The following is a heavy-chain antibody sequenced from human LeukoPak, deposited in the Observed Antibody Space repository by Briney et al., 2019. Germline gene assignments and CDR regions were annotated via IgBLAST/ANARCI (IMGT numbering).Heavy chain of an antibody. CDR2: INPNSGGT. CDR1: GYTFTGYY. V-gene: IGHV1-2*02. D-gene: IGHD3-10*01. CDR3: ASATVRGAKNYYYYGMDV. Sequence: GASVKVSCKASGYTFTGYYMHWVRQAPGQGLEWMGWINPNSGGTNYAQKFQGRVTMTRDTSISTAYMELSRLRSDDTAVYYCASATVRGAKNYYYYGMDVWGQGTTVTVSS. J-gene: IGHJ6*02.